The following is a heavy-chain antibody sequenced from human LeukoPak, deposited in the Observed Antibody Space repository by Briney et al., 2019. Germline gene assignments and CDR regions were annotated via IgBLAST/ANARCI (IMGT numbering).Heavy chain of an antibody. CDR2: ISYDGSNK. D-gene: IGHD2-15*01. J-gene: IGHJ4*02. CDR1: GFDLWRYA. Sequence: GGSLRLSCAASGFDLWRYAMSWVRQAPGKGLEWVAVISYDGSNKYYADSVKGRFTISRDNSKNTLYLQMNSLRAEDTAVYYCARELGGSCCDGAPFDYWGQGTLVTASS. CDR3: ARELGGSCCDGAPFDY. V-gene: IGHV3-30*04.